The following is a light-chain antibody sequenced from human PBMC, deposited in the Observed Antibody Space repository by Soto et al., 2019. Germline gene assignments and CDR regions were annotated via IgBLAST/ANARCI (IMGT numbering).Light chain of an antibody. CDR1: QGISSY. CDR2: AAS. CDR3: QQYYSYPRELT. V-gene: IGKV1-8*01. J-gene: IGKJ4*01. Sequence: AIRMTQSPSSLSASTGDRVTITCRASQGISSYLAWYQQKPGKAPKLLIYAASTLQSGVPSRFSGSGSGTDFTLTISCLQSEYFATYYCQQYYSYPRELTFGGGTKVEIK.